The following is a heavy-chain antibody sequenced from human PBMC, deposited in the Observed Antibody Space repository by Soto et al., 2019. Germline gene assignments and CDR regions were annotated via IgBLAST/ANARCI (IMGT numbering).Heavy chain of an antibody. V-gene: IGHV3-7*01. J-gene: IGHJ4*02. CDR2: INQDGSKI. CDR1: GFTFSSHW. D-gene: IGHD2-8*01. CDR3: ARDHPIDGLYFDY. Sequence: PGGSLRLSCAASGFTFSSHWMSWVRQVPGKGLEWVANINQDGSKIYYVDSVKGRFIISRDNAKNSMFLQMKSLRAEDTAIYYCARDHPIDGLYFDYWGPGS.